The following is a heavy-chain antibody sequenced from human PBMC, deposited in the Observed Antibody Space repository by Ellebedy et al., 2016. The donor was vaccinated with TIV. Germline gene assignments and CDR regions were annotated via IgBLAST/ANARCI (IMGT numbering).Heavy chain of an antibody. CDR1: GFTCSSYS. Sequence: GESLKISCAASGFTCSSYSMNWVRQATGKGLEWVSTISHTGSRTYYADYVEGRFTISRDNSKKTLYLQMNSLRAEDTAIYYCAKGRGGGSDSSAPRYYFDYWGLGTLVTGSS. V-gene: IGHV3-23*01. J-gene: IGHJ4*02. CDR3: AKGRGGGSDSSAPRYYFDY. CDR2: ISHTGSRT. D-gene: IGHD3-22*01.